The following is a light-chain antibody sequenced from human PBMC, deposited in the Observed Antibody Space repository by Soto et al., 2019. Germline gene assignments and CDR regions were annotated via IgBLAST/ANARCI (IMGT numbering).Light chain of an antibody. CDR1: QNVANNY. CDR3: QQYGTSVLVA. V-gene: IGKV3-20*01. J-gene: IGKJ4*01. Sequence: EIVLTQSPGTLSLSPGERVTLSCRASQNVANNYVAWYQQKPGRAPRLLIYGASNRATGTPDRFSGGGSGTDFTLTISRLEPEDFAVYYCQQYGTSVLVAFGGGTKVEIK. CDR2: GAS.